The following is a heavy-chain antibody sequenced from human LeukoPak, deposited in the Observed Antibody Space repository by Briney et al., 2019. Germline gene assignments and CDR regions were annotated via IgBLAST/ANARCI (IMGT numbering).Heavy chain of an antibody. D-gene: IGHD2-15*01. CDR3: GRDALVGYFSYYYMDV. Sequence: SETLSLTCTVSGGSISSHYWTWIRQSPVKGLEWIGDISNSGSASYNPPLKSRVTISIDTSKNQFSLKLSSVTAADTAVYYCGRDALVGYFSYYYMDVWGKGTTVTVSS. CDR1: GGSISSHY. V-gene: IGHV4-59*11. CDR2: ISNSGSA. J-gene: IGHJ6*03.